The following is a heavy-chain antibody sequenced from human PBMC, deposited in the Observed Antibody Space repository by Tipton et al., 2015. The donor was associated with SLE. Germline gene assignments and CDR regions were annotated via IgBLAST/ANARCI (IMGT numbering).Heavy chain of an antibody. V-gene: IGHV3-48*03. Sequence: GSLRLSCAASGFTFSSYEMNWVRQAPGKGLEWVSYINGGGDIIYYADSVKGRFTISRDNAKNSLYLQMNSLRAEDTAVYYCARGIWGSYEGSDYWGQGTLVTVSS. D-gene: IGHD3-16*01. J-gene: IGHJ4*02. CDR3: ARGIWGSYEGSDY. CDR2: INGGGDII. CDR1: GFTFSSYE.